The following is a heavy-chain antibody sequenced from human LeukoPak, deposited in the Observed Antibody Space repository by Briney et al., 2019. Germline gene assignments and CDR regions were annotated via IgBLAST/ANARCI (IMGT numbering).Heavy chain of an antibody. V-gene: IGHV1-46*01. CDR2: ISPSGGST. D-gene: IGHD2-2*01. CDR1: GYSFTNYY. Sequence: ASVKVSCKASGYSFTNYYMHWVRQAPGRGLEWMGVISPSGGSTSYAQKFQGRVTMTRDTFTSTVYMELSSLRSEDTAVYYCARYCSSTSCYEEIFYYWGQGTLVTVSS. CDR3: ARYCSSTSCYEEIFYY. J-gene: IGHJ4*02.